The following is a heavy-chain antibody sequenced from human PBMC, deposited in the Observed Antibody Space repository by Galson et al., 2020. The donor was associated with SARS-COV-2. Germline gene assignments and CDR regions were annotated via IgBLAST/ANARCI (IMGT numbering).Heavy chain of an antibody. CDR2: IVVGSGNT. CDR3: AKDRCGGDCYRLVIDI. Sequence: SVPVSCQASGFTFTSSAMQWVRQARGQRLAWIGWIVVGSGNTNYAQKFQERVTITRDMSTSAAYMELSSLRSEDTAVYYCAKDRCGGDCYRLVIDIWGQGTMVTVSS. V-gene: IGHV1-58*02. D-gene: IGHD2-21*02. CDR1: GFTFTSSA. J-gene: IGHJ3*02.